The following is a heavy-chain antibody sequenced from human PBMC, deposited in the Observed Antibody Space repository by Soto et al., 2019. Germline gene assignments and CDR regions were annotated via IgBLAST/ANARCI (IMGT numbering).Heavy chain of an antibody. CDR3: ARGTPVWFDP. CDR2: INAGNGNR. D-gene: IGHD3-10*01. Sequence: QVKLVQSGAEEKKPGASVKVSCKASGYTFTSYAIHWVRQAPGQRLEWMGWINAGNGNRKYSQKLQGRVTITRDTSASTAYMEPSSLRSEDTGVYYCARGTPVWFDPWGQGTLVTVYS. CDR1: GYTFTSYA. V-gene: IGHV1-3*05. J-gene: IGHJ5*02.